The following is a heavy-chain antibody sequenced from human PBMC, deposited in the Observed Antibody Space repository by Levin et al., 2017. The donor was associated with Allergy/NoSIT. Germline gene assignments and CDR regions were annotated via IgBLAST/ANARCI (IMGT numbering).Heavy chain of an antibody. V-gene: IGHV3-9*01. D-gene: IGHD6-19*01. Sequence: SLKISCAASGFTFDDYAMHWVRQAPGKGLEWVSGISWNSGSIGYADSVKGRFTISRDNAKNSLYLQMNSLRAEDTALYYCAKSLGGIAVADPFDYWGQGTLVTVSS. J-gene: IGHJ4*02. CDR1: GFTFDDYA. CDR3: AKSLGGIAVADPFDY. CDR2: ISWNSGSI.